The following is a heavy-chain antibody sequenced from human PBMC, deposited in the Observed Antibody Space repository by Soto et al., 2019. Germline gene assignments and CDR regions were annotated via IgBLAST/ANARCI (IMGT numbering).Heavy chain of an antibody. J-gene: IGHJ4*02. D-gene: IGHD6-19*01. CDR2: VNPNGAI. CDR3: ARTLSDSGVSY. CDR1: GYTFTDYW. Sequence: QVQLVQSGAEVEEPGASVKVSCKASGYTFTDYWIHWVRQAPGQGLEWMGKVNPNGAITYAQNFRGRVTMTRDTSTSTVYMELSSLISEDTAVYFCARTLSDSGVSYWGQGTLVTVSS. V-gene: IGHV1-46*03.